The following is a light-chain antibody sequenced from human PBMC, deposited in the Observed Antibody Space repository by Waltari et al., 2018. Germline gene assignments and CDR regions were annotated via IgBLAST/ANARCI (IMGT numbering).Light chain of an antibody. CDR2: DVV. J-gene: IGLJ3*02. CDR3: CSYAGAYTFV. Sequence: QSALTQPHPVSASPGQSVTIPCSGSINDVGVEDYVSWYQQLPGKAPKLILYDVVKRHSGVPSRFSGSKYGTTASLTISGLQTDDEATYYCCSYAGAYTFVFGGGTKLTVL. V-gene: IGLV2-11*01. CDR1: INDVGVEDY.